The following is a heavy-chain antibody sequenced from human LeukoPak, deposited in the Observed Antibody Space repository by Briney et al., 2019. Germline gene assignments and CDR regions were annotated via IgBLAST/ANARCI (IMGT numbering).Heavy chain of an antibody. V-gene: IGHV4-59*01. CDR2: IYYSGST. CDR3: AGGAALGYCSSTSCYTPYYYYMDV. D-gene: IGHD2-2*02. CDR1: GGSISSYY. J-gene: IGHJ6*03. Sequence: SETLSLTCTVSGGSISSYYWSWIRQPPGKGLEWIGYIYYSGSTNYNPSLKSRVTISVDTSKNQFSLKLSSVTAADTAVYYCAGGAALGYCSSTSCYTPYYYYMDVWGIGTTVTVSS.